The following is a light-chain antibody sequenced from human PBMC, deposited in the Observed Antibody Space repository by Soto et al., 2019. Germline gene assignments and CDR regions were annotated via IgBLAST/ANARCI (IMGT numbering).Light chain of an antibody. CDR3: QQYYSTSLT. Sequence: DIVMTQSPDSLAVSLGERATINCKSSQSVLYSSNNKNYLAWYQQKPGQPPKLLTHWASTRESGVPDRFSGSGSGTDFTLTISSLQAEDVAVYYCQQYYSTSLTFGGGTKVDIK. V-gene: IGKV4-1*01. J-gene: IGKJ4*01. CDR1: QSVLYSSNNKNY. CDR2: WAS.